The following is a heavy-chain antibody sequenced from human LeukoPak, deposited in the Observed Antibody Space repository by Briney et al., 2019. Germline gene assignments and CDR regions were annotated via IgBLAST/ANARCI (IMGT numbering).Heavy chain of an antibody. D-gene: IGHD5-12*01. J-gene: IGHJ4*02. CDR2: IIPIFGIA. Sequence: SVKVSCKASGGTFSSYAISWVRQAPGQGLEWMGRIIPIFGIANYAQKFQGRVTITADKSTSTAYMELSSLRSEDTAVYYCARDQEVATLYFDYWGQGTLDTVSS. CDR3: ARDQEVATLYFDY. V-gene: IGHV1-69*04. CDR1: GGTFSSYA.